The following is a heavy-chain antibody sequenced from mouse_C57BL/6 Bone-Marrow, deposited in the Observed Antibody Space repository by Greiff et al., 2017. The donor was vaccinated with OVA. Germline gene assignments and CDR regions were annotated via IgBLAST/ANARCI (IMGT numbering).Heavy chain of an antibody. V-gene: IGHV5-4*01. CDR1: GFTFSSYA. J-gene: IGHJ2*01. Sequence: EVKLVESGGGLVKPGGSLKLSCAASGFTFSSYAMSWVRQTPEKRLEWVATISDGGSYTYYPDNVKGRFTISRDNAKNNLYLQMSHLKSEDTAMYYCAREDYGSSYPDYWGQGTTLTVSS. CDR3: AREDYGSSYPDY. CDR2: ISDGGSYT. D-gene: IGHD1-1*01.